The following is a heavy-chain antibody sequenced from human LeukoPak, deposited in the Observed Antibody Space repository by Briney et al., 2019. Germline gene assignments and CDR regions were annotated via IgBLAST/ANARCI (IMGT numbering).Heavy chain of an antibody. J-gene: IGHJ4*02. V-gene: IGHV4-59*01. CDR1: VGSISSYY. D-gene: IGHD1-7*01. CDR2: IYYSGST. Sequence: SETLSLTCTVSVGSISSYYWSWIRQPPGKGLEWIGYIYYSGSTNFNPSLKSRVTISVDTSKSQFSLKLSSVTAADTAVYYCARGREYYNWNYEDYWGQGTLVTVSS. CDR3: ARGREYYNWNYEDY.